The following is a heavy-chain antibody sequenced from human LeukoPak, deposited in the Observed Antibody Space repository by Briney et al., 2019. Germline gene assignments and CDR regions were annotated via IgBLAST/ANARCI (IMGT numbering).Heavy chain of an antibody. Sequence: GGSLRLSCAASGFTFSSYEMNWVRQAPGKGLEWVSYISSSGSTIYYADSVKGRFTISRDNAKNSLYLQMNSLRAEDTAVYCCARGVTLEYNWNDEGFGCWGQGTLVTVSS. V-gene: IGHV3-48*03. CDR3: ARGVTLEYNWNDEGFGC. J-gene: IGHJ5*01. D-gene: IGHD1-1*01. CDR2: ISSSGSTI. CDR1: GFTFSSYE.